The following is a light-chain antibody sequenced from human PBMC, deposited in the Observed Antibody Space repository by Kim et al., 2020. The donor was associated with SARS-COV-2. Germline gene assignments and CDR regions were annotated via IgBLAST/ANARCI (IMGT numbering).Light chain of an antibody. Sequence: EIVMTQSPVTLSVSPGERATLSCRASQSIGSNLAWYQQKSGQAPRLLTSGASIRATGIPVRFSGSGSGTEFTLTISGLQSEDFAVYYCQQYGNWPPYTFGQGTKLEI. V-gene: IGKV3D-15*01. CDR1: QSIGSN. CDR3: QQYGNWPPYT. J-gene: IGKJ2*01. CDR2: GAS.